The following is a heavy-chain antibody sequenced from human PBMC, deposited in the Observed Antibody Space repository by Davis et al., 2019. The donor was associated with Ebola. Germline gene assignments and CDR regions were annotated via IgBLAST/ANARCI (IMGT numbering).Heavy chain of an antibody. CDR2: ISSRSNTI. J-gene: IGHJ6*02. CDR1: GFTFSTYS. D-gene: IGHD6-13*01. CDR3: ARDSSSSWYDGMDV. V-gene: IGHV3-48*01. Sequence: GESLKISCAASGFTFSTYSMNWVRQAPGKGLEWVSYISSRSNTIYYADSMKGRFTISRDNAKNSLYLQMNSLRAEDTAVYYCARDSSSSWYDGMDVWGQGTLVTVSS.